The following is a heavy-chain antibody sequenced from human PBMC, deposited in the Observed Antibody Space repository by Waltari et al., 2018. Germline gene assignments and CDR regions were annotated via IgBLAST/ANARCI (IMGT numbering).Heavy chain of an antibody. D-gene: IGHD6-6*01. CDR3: ARHGGSSSPYYYYYMDV. J-gene: IGHJ6*03. V-gene: IGHV5-51*01. CDR1: GYRCPSYW. CDR2: IYPYDSKT. Sequence: EVQLVQSAAELKKPGESLKISCEGSGYRCPSYWSRCGRQTPGKGLEWMGIIYPYDSKTRYSPSFKGQVTISADKSINTAYLQWSSLKASDTAIYYCARHGGSSSPYYYYYMDVWGKGTTVTVSS.